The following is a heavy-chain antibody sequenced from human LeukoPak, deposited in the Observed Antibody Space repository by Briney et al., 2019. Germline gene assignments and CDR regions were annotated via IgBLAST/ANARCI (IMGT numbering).Heavy chain of an antibody. D-gene: IGHD3-10*01. J-gene: IGHJ6*02. V-gene: IGHV3-23*01. CDR3: AKDMVRGVNKNYYYYGMDV. CDR1: GFTFSSYA. CDR2: ISGSGGST. Sequence: GGSLRLSCAASGFTFSSYAMSWVRQAPGKGLEWVSAISGSGGSTYYADSVKGRFTISRDNSKNTLYLQMNSLRAEDTAVYYCAKDMVRGVNKNYYYYGMDVWGQGTTVTVSS.